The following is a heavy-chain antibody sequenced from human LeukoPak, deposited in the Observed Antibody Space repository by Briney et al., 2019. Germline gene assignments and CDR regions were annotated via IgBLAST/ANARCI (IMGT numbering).Heavy chain of an antibody. CDR1: GFTFSSYA. J-gene: IGHJ4*02. CDR2: ISPSSSDI. Sequence: GGSLRLSCAASGFTFSSYAMSWVRQAPGKGLEWVCSISPSSSDIYYTDSVKGRFTISRGNAKNSLYLQMNSLRAEDTAVYYCASRGTHWGQGSLVTVSS. V-gene: IGHV3-21*01. CDR3: ASRGTH. D-gene: IGHD3-16*01.